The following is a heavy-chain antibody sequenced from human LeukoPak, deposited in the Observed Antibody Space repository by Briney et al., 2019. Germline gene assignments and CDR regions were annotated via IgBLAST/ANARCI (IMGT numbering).Heavy chain of an antibody. D-gene: IGHD2-8*01. CDR3: ARYNGYYYYMDV. CDR2: INPNSGGT. V-gene: IGHV1-2*02. CDR1: GYTFTGYY. Sequence: ASVKVSCKASGYTFTGYYMHWVRQAPGQGLEWMGWINPNSGGTNYAQKFQGRVTMTRDTSISTAYMELSRLRSDDTAVYYCARYNGYYYYMDVWGKGTTVTVSS. J-gene: IGHJ6*03.